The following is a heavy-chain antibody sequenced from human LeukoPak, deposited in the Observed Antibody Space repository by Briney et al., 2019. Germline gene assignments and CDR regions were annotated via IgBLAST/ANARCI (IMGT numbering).Heavy chain of an antibody. CDR2: ISYDGSNK. J-gene: IGHJ3*02. CDR3: AKTLIKAATHIRSSDI. V-gene: IGHV3-30*18. D-gene: IGHD2-15*01. Sequence: GGSLRLSCAASGFTFSSYGMHWVRQAPGKGLEWVAVISYDGSNKYYADSVKGRFTISRDNSKNTLYLQMNSLRAEDTAVYYCAKTLIKAATHIRSSDIWGQGTMVTVSS. CDR1: GFTFSSYG.